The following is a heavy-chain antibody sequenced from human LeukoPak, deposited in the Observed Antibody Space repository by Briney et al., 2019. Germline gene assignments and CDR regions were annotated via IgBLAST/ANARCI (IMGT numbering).Heavy chain of an antibody. CDR1: GYTFTGYY. D-gene: IGHD4-17*01. CDR3: ARVYGDYERPFDY. Sequence: ASVKVSCKASGYTFTGYYIHWVRQAPGQGLEWMGWINPNSGGTNYAQKFQGRVTMTRDTSISTAYMELSRLRSDDTAVYYCARVYGDYERPFDYWGQGTLVSVPS. J-gene: IGHJ4*02. CDR2: INPNSGGT. V-gene: IGHV1-2*02.